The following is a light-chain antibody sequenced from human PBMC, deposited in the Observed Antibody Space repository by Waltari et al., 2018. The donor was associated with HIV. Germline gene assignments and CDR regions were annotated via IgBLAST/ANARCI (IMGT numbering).Light chain of an antibody. Sequence: DIQMTQSPSTLSASVGDRVTITCRASQSISSWLAWYQQKPGKAPKLLIYKASSLESGVPSRFSGSGSGTEFTLTISSLQPDDFATYDCQQYNIYLYSFGQGTKLEIK. CDR2: KAS. V-gene: IGKV1-5*03. J-gene: IGKJ2*03. CDR3: QQYNIYLYS. CDR1: QSISSW.